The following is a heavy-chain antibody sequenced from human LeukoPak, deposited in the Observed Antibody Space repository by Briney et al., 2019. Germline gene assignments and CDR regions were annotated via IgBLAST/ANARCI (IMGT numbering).Heavy chain of an antibody. CDR2: IPYDGNNK. V-gene: IGHV3-30*02. CDR3: VKDGDDSGSYLVY. CDR1: GFTFDDYA. Sequence: QPGGSLRLSCAASGFTFDDYAMHWVRQAPGKGLEWVAFIPYDGNNKYYADSVKGRFTISRDNSKNTLYLQMNSLRAEDTAVYYCVKDGDDSGSYLVYWGQGTLVTVSS. J-gene: IGHJ4*02. D-gene: IGHD1-26*01.